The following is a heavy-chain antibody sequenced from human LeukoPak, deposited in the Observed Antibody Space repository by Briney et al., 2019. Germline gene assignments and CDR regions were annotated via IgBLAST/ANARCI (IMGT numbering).Heavy chain of an antibody. CDR2: IYHSGST. CDR3: ARETDYSHPNWFDP. CDR1: GGSISSSNW. J-gene: IGHJ5*02. V-gene: IGHV4-4*02. Sequence: SETLSLTCAVSGGSISSSNWWSWVRQPPGKGLEWIGEIYHSGSTNYNPSLKSRVTISVDKSKNQFSLNLSSVTAADTALYYCARETDYSHPNWFDPWGQGTLVTVSS. D-gene: IGHD4-11*01.